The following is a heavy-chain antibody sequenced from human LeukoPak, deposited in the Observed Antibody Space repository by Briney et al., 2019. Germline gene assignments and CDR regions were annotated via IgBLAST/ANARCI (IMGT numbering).Heavy chain of an antibody. CDR1: GYTFTSYD. CDR3: ARTLWFGESRNWFDP. Sequence: ASVKVSCKASGYTFTSYDINWVRQATGQGLEWMGWMNTNSGNTGYAQKFQGRVTMTRNTSISTAYMELSSLRSEDTAVYYCARTLWFGESRNWFDPWGQGTLVTVSS. J-gene: IGHJ5*02. D-gene: IGHD3-10*01. V-gene: IGHV1-8*01. CDR2: MNTNSGNT.